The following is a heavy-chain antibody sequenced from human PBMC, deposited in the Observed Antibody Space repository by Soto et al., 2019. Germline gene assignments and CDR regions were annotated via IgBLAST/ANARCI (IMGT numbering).Heavy chain of an antibody. D-gene: IGHD2-2*01. CDR2: IIPIFGTA. Sequence: GASVKVSCKASGGTFSSYAISWVRQAPGQGLEWMGGIIPIFGTANYAQKFQGRVTITADESTSTAYMELSSLRSEDTAVYYCATRGGYCISTSCYVTRYGRYYYSGMDVWGQGTTVTVSS. CDR3: ATRGGYCISTSCYVTRYGRYYYSGMDV. CDR1: GGTFSSYA. J-gene: IGHJ6*02. V-gene: IGHV1-69*13.